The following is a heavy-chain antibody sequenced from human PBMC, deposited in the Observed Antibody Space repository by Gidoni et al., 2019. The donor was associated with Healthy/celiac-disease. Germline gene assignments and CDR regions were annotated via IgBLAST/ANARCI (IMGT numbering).Heavy chain of an antibody. CDR1: GFTFSNAW. CDR2: IKSKTDGGTT. CDR3: TTPKWYYYDSSGYYYHHDAFDI. V-gene: IGHV3-15*07. J-gene: IGHJ3*02. D-gene: IGHD3-22*01. Sequence: EVQLVESGGGLVKPGGSLRLSCAASGFTFSNAWMNWVRQAPGKGLEWVGRIKSKTDGGTTDYAAPVKGRFTISRDDSKNTLYLQMNSLKTEDTAVYYCTTPKWYYYDSSGYYYHHDAFDIWGQGTMVTVSS.